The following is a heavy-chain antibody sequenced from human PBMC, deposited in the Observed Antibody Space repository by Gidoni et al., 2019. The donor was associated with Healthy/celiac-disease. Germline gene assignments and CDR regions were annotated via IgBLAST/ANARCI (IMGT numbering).Heavy chain of an antibody. J-gene: IGHJ4*02. CDR1: GFTFSSYA. CDR2: ISGSGGST. V-gene: IGHV3-23*01. D-gene: IGHD4-17*01. CDR3: AKAEVPGDYAPAGY. Sequence: EVQLLESGGGLVQPGGSLRLSCAACGFTFSSYAMSWVRQAPGKGLEWVSAISGSGGSTYYADSVKGRFTISRDNSKNTLYLQMNSLRAEDTAVYYCAKAEVPGDYAPAGYWGQGTLVTVSS.